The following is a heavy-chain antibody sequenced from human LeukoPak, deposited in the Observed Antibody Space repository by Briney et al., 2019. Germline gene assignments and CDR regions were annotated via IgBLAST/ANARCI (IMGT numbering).Heavy chain of an antibody. CDR1: GLTFSSYE. CDR3: ARVYSSSSGKTFDY. V-gene: IGHV3-48*03. Sequence: GGSLRLSCAASGLTFSSYEMNWVRQAPGKGLEWVSYISSSGSPIYYADSVKGRFTISRDNAKNSLYLQMNSLRAEDTAVYYCARVYSSSSGKTFDYWGQGTLVTVSS. CDR2: ISSSGSPI. D-gene: IGHD6-6*01. J-gene: IGHJ4*02.